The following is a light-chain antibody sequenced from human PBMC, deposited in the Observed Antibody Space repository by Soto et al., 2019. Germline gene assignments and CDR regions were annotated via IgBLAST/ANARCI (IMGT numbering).Light chain of an antibody. CDR1: SSDVGGYNY. CDR3: NSYTSGGAI. J-gene: IGLJ2*01. V-gene: IGLV2-14*01. Sequence: SVLTQPASVSGSPGQSITISCTGTSSDVGGYNYVSWYRQHPGKAPKLLIYAVSNRPSGVSNRFSGSKSGNTASLTISGLQAEDEADYYCNSYTSGGAIFGGGTKLTVL. CDR2: AVS.